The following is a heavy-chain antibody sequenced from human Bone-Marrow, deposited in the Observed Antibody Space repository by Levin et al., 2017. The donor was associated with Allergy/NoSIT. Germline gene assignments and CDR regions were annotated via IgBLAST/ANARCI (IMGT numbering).Heavy chain of an antibody. J-gene: IGHJ5*02. V-gene: IGHV3-7*01. CDR3: ARALYYYDSSGYDTFNWFDP. D-gene: IGHD3-22*01. Sequence: GGSLRLSCAASGFTFSSYWMSWVRQAPGKGLEWVANIKQDGSEKYYVDSVKGRFTISRDNAKNSLYLQMNSLRAEDTAVYYCARALYYYDSSGYDTFNWFDPWGQGTLVTVSS. CDR2: IKQDGSEK. CDR1: GFTFSSYW.